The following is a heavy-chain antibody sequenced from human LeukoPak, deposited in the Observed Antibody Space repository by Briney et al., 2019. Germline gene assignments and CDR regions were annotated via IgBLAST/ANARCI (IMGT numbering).Heavy chain of an antibody. CDR1: GFTFSSYW. CDR3: ARSGWYFPNYFDY. J-gene: IGHJ4*02. V-gene: IGHV3-74*01. D-gene: IGHD6-19*01. Sequence: GGSLRLSCAASGFTFSSYWMPWVRQAPGKGLVWVSRINSDGSSTSYADSVKGRFTISRDNAKNSLYLQMNSLRAEDTAVYYCARSGWYFPNYFDYWGQGTLVTVSS. CDR2: INSDGSST.